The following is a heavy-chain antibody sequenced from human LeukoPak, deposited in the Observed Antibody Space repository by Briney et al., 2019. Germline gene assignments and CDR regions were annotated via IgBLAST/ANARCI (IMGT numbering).Heavy chain of an antibody. CDR2: INPNSGGT. CDR1: GYTFTSYG. J-gene: IGHJ4*02. CDR3: ARHPLYYDSSGPFS. D-gene: IGHD3-22*01. V-gene: IGHV1-2*02. Sequence: ASVKVSCKASGYTFTSYGISWVRQAPGQGLEWMGWINPNSGGTNYAQKFQGRVTMTRDTSISTAYMELSRLRSDDTAVYYCARHPLYYDSSGPFSWGQGTLVTVSS.